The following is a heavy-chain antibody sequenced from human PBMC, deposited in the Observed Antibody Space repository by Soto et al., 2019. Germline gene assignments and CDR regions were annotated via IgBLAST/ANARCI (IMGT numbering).Heavy chain of an antibody. CDR1: GGSFSGYY. CDR2: INHSGST. J-gene: IGHJ4*02. D-gene: IGHD5-12*01. V-gene: IGHV4-34*01. CDR3: ARAVASGYDVRGDYFDY. Sequence: QVQLQQWGAGLLKPSETLSLTCAVYGGSFSGYYWSWIRQPPGKGLEWIGEINHSGSTNYNPSLNSRVTISVDTSKNQFSLKLRSVTAADTAVYYCARAVASGYDVRGDYFDYWGQGTLVTVSS.